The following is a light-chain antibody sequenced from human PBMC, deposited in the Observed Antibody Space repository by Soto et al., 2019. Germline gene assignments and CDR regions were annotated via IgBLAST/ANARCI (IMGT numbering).Light chain of an antibody. J-gene: IGKJ2*01. Sequence: DIQMTQSPSTLSTSVGDRVTITCRASQNIHNWLAWYHQKPGKAPRLLIYDAFSLESGVPSRFSGTGSGTEFTLTISSLQPDDLATYFCQQYHTVPYTFGQGTKLEIK. CDR3: QQYHTVPYT. CDR1: QNIHNW. CDR2: DAF. V-gene: IGKV1-5*01.